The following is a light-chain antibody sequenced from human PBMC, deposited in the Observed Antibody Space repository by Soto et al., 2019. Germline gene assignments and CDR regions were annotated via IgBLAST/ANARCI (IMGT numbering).Light chain of an antibody. Sequence: IGMTQSPATLSVSPGERATLSCRASQTIYSNVAWYQQRPGQPPRLLIYRASSRATGIPARFSGSGSGTEFTLTIGSLQSEDCALYYCRQYNNWPQTFGQGTKVDIK. CDR3: RQYNNWPQT. V-gene: IGKV3-15*01. CDR2: RAS. CDR1: QTIYSN. J-gene: IGKJ1*01.